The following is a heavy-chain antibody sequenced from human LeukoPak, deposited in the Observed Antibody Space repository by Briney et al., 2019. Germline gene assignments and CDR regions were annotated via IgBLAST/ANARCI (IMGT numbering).Heavy chain of an antibody. V-gene: IGHV3-74*01. D-gene: IGHD1-26*01. CDR2: TNRDGTTT. CDR3: ARGPGHGGTYCER. J-gene: IGHJ4*02. CDR1: GFTFSSHW. Sequence: PGGSLRLSCAASGFTFSSHWMHWVRQIPRKGLVWVSRTNRDGTTTYYAGSVKGRFTVSRDNAKDTLYLQMNSLRAEDTAVYYCARGPGHGGTYCERWGQGILDTVSS.